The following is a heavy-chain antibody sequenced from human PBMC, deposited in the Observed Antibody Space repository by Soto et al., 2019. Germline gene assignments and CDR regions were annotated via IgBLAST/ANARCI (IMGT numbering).Heavy chain of an antibody. Sequence: GRDLRLSCAASGFTFSSYAMNWVRQAPGKWLEWVSYISSSGSTIYYADSVKGRFTISRDNAKNSLYLQMNSLRAEDTAVYYCARVLGCSGGSCYSRDGNWFDPWGQGTLVTVSS. CDR3: ARVLGCSGGSCYSRDGNWFDP. CDR2: ISSSGSTI. D-gene: IGHD2-15*01. CDR1: GFTFSSYA. J-gene: IGHJ5*02. V-gene: IGHV3-48*03.